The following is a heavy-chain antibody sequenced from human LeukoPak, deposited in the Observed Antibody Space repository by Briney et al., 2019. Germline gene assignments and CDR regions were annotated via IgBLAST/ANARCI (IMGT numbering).Heavy chain of an antibody. CDR1: GGSFSGYY. V-gene: IGHV4-34*01. J-gene: IGHJ4*02. CDR2: INHSGST. CDR3: ARAIAAPVFFDY. Sequence: PSETLSLTCAVYGGSFSGYYWSWIRQPPGKGLDWIGEINHSGSTNYNPSLKSRVTISVDTSKNQFSLKLSSVTAADTAVYYCARAIAAPVFFDYWGQGALVTVSS. D-gene: IGHD6-13*01.